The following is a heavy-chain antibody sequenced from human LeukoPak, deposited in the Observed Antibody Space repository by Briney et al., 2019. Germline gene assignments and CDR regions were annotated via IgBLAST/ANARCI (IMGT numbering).Heavy chain of an antibody. D-gene: IGHD6-13*01. V-gene: IGHV3-23*01. CDR1: GFTFSSYA. CDR3: AKEGYSSSWYFEY. CDR2: ISGSGSST. Sequence: GGSLRLSCAASGFTFSSYAMSWVRQGPGKGLEWVSVISGSGSSTYYADSVKGRFTISRDNSKNTLYLQMNSLRAEDTAVYYCAKEGYSSSWYFEYWGQGTLVTVSS. J-gene: IGHJ4*02.